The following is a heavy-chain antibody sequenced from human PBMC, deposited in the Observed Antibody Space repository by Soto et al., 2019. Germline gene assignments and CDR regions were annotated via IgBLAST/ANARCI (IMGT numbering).Heavy chain of an antibody. CDR3: AKFEGHPLESWYLDF. J-gene: IGHJ2*01. D-gene: IGHD1-1*01. V-gene: IGHV3-23*01. CDR1: GFTFSAYA. CDR2: IHGGGGAT. Sequence: EVQLLESGGGLVQPGGSLRLSCAASGFTFSAYAMGWVRQAPGKGLEWVSTIHGGGGATHYADSVKGRFTISRDDSKNTLYAQMNSPRAEDTAVCYCAKFEGHPLESWYLDFWGRGTLVTVSS.